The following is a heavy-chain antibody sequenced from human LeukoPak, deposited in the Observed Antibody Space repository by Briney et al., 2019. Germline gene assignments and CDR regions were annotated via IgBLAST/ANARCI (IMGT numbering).Heavy chain of an antibody. V-gene: IGHV5-51*01. J-gene: IGHJ4*02. CDR1: GYSFTYYW. D-gene: IGHD3-22*01. CDR3: ATLYSSASYFDY. CDR2: IYPGDSNN. Sequence: GASLLISCDCSGYSFTYYWIGWVRPLPGERVEWMGIIYPGDSNNRYSPSFQGHATISADNYNRTPSLQWSSLKASDTAMYYCATLYSSASYFDYWGQGTLVTVSS.